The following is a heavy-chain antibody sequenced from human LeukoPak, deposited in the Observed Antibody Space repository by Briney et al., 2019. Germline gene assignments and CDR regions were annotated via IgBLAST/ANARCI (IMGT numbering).Heavy chain of an antibody. V-gene: IGHV3-30*18. Sequence: GGSLRLSCAASGFTFHSYGMQWVRQTPGKGLEWVAAVSYDGGNKYYADSVKGRFTISRDNSKNTPYLEMVSLRPEDTAVYYCAKGQVLGSRSPFDSWGQGTLVTVSS. CDR1: GFTFHSYG. CDR3: AKGQVLGSRSPFDS. D-gene: IGHD1-26*01. J-gene: IGHJ5*01. CDR2: VSYDGGNK.